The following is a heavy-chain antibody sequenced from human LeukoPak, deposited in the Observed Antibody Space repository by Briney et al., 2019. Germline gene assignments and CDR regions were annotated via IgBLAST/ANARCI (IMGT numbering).Heavy chain of an antibody. Sequence: ASVKLSCKASGYTFTDYYMNWVRQAPGQGLEWMGWIHPNSGGTNYAQKFQGRVTMTRDTSSSTAYMELSRLTFDDTAVYHCGRKSASRKTSEFDYWGQGTLVTVSS. CDR1: GYTFTDYY. D-gene: IGHD2-2*01. V-gene: IGHV1-2*02. CDR2: IHPNSGGT. J-gene: IGHJ4*02. CDR3: GRKSASRKTSEFDY.